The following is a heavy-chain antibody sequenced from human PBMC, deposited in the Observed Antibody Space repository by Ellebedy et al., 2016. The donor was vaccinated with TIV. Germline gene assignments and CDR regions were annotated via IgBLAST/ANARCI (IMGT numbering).Heavy chain of an antibody. V-gene: IGHV1-18*01. Sequence: ASVKVSCKASGYTFSSYGISWVRQAPGQGLEWMGWISADNGNTNYAQDLQGRVTLTTDTSTSTAYMELRSLESDDTAVYYCARDDSALDQFVFKYLGHFYYGLDVWGPGTTVTVSS. J-gene: IGHJ6*02. D-gene: IGHD2/OR15-2a*01. CDR2: ISADNGNT. CDR1: GYTFSSYG. CDR3: ARDDSALDQFVFKYLGHFYYGLDV.